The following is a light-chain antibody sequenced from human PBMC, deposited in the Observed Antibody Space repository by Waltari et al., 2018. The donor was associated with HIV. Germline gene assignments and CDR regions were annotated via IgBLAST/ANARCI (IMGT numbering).Light chain of an antibody. Sequence: QSVLTQPPSASGTPGQRVTISCSGSRSTIGSHTVSWYQQLPGTAPKLFLYSNNQRPSGVPDRFSGSKSGTSASLAISGLQSEDEADYYCAAWDDSLNGWVFGGGTKLTVV. J-gene: IGLJ3*02. CDR2: SNN. V-gene: IGLV1-44*01. CDR1: RSTIGSHT. CDR3: AAWDDSLNGWV.